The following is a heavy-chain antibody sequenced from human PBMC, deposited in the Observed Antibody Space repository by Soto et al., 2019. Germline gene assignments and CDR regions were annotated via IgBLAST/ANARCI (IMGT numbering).Heavy chain of an antibody. Sequence: GGSLRLSCAASGFTFSDYDMSWVRQAPGKGLEYISYIRSGTSTIFYADSVKGRFTISRDNAKSSLYLQMNSLRAEDTAVYYCAGIRDDYWGQGTRVTVSS. CDR3: AGIRDDY. J-gene: IGHJ4*02. CDR2: IRSGTSTI. D-gene: IGHD3-10*01. V-gene: IGHV3-11*01. CDR1: GFTFSDYD.